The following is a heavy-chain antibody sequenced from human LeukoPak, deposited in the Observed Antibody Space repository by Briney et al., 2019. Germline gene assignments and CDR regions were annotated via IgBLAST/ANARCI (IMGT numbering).Heavy chain of an antibody. CDR3: ANLMGDSSGYYQKDAFDV. D-gene: IGHD3-22*01. V-gene: IGHV3-30*18. Sequence: PGGSLRLSCAASGFTFSTYGMYWVRQAPGKGLEWVAVISYDGSKKYYADSVKGRFTISRDNSKNTLYLQMNSLRAEDTAVYYCANLMGDSSGYYQKDAFDVWGQGTKVTVSS. J-gene: IGHJ3*01. CDR2: ISYDGSKK. CDR1: GFTFSTYG.